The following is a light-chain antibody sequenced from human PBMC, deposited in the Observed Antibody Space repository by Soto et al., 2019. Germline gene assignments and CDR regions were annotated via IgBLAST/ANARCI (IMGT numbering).Light chain of an antibody. CDR1: QDIDNY. V-gene: IGKV1-33*01. Sequence: DIQMTQSPSSLSASIGDSVTISCQASQDIDNYLNWYQQKPGKAPELLISDASSLEAGVPSRFSGSGSGTEFTFPISSLQPQDIATYYCQQYDNPPYTFGQGTKLEIK. CDR3: QQYDNPPYT. J-gene: IGKJ2*01. CDR2: DAS.